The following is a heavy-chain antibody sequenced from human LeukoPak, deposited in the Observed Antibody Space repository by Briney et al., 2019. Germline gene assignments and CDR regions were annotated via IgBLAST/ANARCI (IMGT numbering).Heavy chain of an antibody. D-gene: IGHD3-3*01. V-gene: IGHV3-7*01. J-gene: IGHJ4*02. CDR3: ARDNTIFPY. CDR1: GFTFSNYW. CDR2: IKEDGSEK. Sequence: GGSLRLSCAASGFTFSNYWMTWVRQAPGKGLEWVAKIKEDGSEKYYVDSVKGRFTISRDNAKNSMFLQMNSLRAEDTAVYYCARDNTIFPYWGQGTPVRVSS.